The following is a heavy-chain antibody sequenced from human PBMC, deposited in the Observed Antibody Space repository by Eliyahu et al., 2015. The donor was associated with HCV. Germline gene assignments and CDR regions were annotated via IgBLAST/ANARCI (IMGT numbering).Heavy chain of an antibody. CDR1: GFTFSSYS. D-gene: IGHD1-26*01. J-gene: IGHJ6*02. Sequence: EVQLVESGGGLVKPGGSLRLSCAASGFTFSSYSMNWVRQAPGKGLEGVSSISSSSSYIYYADSVKGRFTISRDNAKNSLYLQMNSLRAEDTAVYYCARARREPSRGYYYYGMDVWGQGTTVTVSS. CDR2: ISSSSSYI. CDR3: ARARREPSRGYYYYGMDV. V-gene: IGHV3-21*01.